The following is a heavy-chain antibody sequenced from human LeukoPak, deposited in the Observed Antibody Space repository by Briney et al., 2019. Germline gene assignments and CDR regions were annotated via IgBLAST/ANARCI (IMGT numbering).Heavy chain of an antibody. V-gene: IGHV3-33*01. J-gene: IGHJ4*02. CDR1: GFTFSYYA. Sequence: GGSLRLSCSASGFTFSYYAIHWVRQAPGKGLEWVALKGRITISRDNSKNTVYLQMNSLRAEDTAVYYCARELFGSGSCPDGWGQGTLVTVSS. D-gene: IGHD3-10*01. CDR3: ARELFGSGSCPDG.